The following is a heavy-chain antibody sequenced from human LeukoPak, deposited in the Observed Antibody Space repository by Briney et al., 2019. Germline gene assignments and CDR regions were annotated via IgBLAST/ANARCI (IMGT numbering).Heavy chain of an antibody. CDR1: GFTFSSYA. Sequence: PGGSLRLSCAASGFTFSSYAMSWVRQAPGKGLEWVSSISSSSSYIYYADPVKGRFTISRDNAKNSLYLQMNSLRAEDTAVYYCARHYGSGSPPIYCAWGQGTLVTVSS. CDR2: ISSSSSYI. D-gene: IGHD3-10*01. J-gene: IGHJ4*02. V-gene: IGHV3-21*01. CDR3: ARHYGSGSPPIYCA.